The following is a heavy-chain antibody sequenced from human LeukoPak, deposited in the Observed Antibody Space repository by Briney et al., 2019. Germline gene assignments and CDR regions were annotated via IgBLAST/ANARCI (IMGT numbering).Heavy chain of an antibody. J-gene: IGHJ5*02. CDR2: IYVSDST. CDR1: GGSISNYF. CDR3: ARDCIAVAGPNWFDP. D-gene: IGHD6-19*01. Sequence: PSETLSLTCTVSGGSISNYFWTWIRQPPGKGLECIGFIYVSDSTYYNPSLKSRVTISVDTSKNQFPLKLSSVTAADTAVYYCARDCIAVAGPNWFDPWGQGTLVTVSS. V-gene: IGHV4-59*12.